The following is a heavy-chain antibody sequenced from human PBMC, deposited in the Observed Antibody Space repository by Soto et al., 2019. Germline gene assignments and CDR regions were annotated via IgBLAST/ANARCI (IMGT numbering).Heavy chain of an antibody. J-gene: IGHJ4*02. D-gene: IGHD3-22*01. CDR3: AKVGADRAIYYDSSGYYLTDY. CDR2: ISGSGGST. V-gene: IGHV3-23*01. Sequence: EVQLLESGGGLVQPGGSLRLSCAASGFTFSSYAMSWVRQAPGKGLEWVSAISGSGGSTYYADSVKGRFTISRDNSKNTLYLQMNSLRAEDTAVYYCAKVGADRAIYYDSSGYYLTDYWGQGTLVTVSS. CDR1: GFTFSSYA.